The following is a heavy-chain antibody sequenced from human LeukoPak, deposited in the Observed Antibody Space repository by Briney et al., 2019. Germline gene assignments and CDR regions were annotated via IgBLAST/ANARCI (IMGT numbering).Heavy chain of an antibody. J-gene: IGHJ4*02. CDR1: GDSMTRGGYY. CDR2: IYHSGTT. Sequence: SETLSLTCTVSGDSMTRGGYYWSWVRQHPGKGLEWVGSIYHSGTTFYNPSLESRATISVDTSQNQFSLKLTSVTAADTAVYYCARAVDYRNYFDYWGQGTLVAVSS. V-gene: IGHV4-31*03. D-gene: IGHD4-11*01. CDR3: ARAVDYRNYFDY.